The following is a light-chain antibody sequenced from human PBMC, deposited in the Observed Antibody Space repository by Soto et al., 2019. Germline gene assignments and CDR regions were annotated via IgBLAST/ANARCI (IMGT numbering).Light chain of an antibody. V-gene: IGLV2-14*01. CDR2: EVT. J-gene: IGLJ1*01. Sequence: QSVLTQPASVSGSRGQSITISCTGTSSDVGRYNYVSWYQQYPGRAPKLIIYEVTNRPSGVSDRFSGSKSGNVASLTISGLQAADEADYYCGSYTSTYVRIFGTGTKVTVL. CDR3: GSYTSTYVRI. CDR1: SSDVGRYNY.